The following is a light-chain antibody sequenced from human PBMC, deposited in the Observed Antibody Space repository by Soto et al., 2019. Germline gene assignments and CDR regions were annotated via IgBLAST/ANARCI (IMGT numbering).Light chain of an antibody. V-gene: IGKV3D-15*01. CDR3: QQYDAWPFT. Sequence: IVLNQSASTLSLTPEERATLSCRASQSVSSYLAWYQQKPGQAPRLLIYGVSNRATGIPARFSGSGSGTEFVLTISSLQSEDFAIYYCQQYDAWPFTFGGGTKVDIK. J-gene: IGKJ4*01. CDR2: GVS. CDR1: QSVSSY.